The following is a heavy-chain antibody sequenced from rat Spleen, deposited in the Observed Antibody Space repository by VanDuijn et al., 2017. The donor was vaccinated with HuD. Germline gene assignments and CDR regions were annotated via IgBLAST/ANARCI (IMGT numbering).Heavy chain of an antibody. CDR1: GFTFSDYW. Sequence: EVQLVESGGGLVQPGRSLKLSCVASGFTFSDYWMTWIRQAPGKGLEWVASITNTGGSTYYPDSVKGRFTISRDNAKSTLYLQMDSLRSEDTATYYCTRAGYLRDWYFDFWGPGTMVTVSS. V-gene: IGHV5-31*01. CDR2: ITNTGGST. J-gene: IGHJ1*01. D-gene: IGHD2-2*01. CDR3: TRAGYLRDWYFDF.